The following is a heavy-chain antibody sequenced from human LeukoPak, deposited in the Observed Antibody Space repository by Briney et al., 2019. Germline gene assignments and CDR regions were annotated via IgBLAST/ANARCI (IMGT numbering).Heavy chain of an antibody. CDR1: GFTFSSYG. D-gene: IGHD5-12*01. V-gene: IGHV3-33*01. Sequence: GGSLRLSCATSGFTFSSYGMHWVRQAPGKGLEWVADIWYDGSNKYYADSVKGRFTTSRDNSKNTVSLQMTSLRAEDTAVYYCARAYSGFSSRGFDYWGQGTLVSVSS. CDR2: IWYDGSNK. CDR3: ARAYSGFSSRGFDY. J-gene: IGHJ4*02.